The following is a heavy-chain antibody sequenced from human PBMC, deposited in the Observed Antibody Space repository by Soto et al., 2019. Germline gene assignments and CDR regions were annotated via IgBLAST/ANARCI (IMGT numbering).Heavy chain of an antibody. Sequence: ASVKVSCKASGYTFTSYGISWVRQAPGQGLEWMGWISAYNGNTNYAQKLQGRVTMTTDTSTSTAYMELRSLRSDDTAVYYCASPDRSGYLIANYYGMDVWGQGTTVTVSS. J-gene: IGHJ6*02. D-gene: IGHD3-22*01. CDR3: ASPDRSGYLIANYYGMDV. CDR1: GYTFTSYG. V-gene: IGHV1-18*01. CDR2: ISAYNGNT.